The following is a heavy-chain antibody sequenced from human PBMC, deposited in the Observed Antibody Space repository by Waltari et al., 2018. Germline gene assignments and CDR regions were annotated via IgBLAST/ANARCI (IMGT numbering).Heavy chain of an antibody. Sequence: EVQLVESGGGLVKPGGSLRLSWTASGFTLSNAWRNWVRQAPGKGLEWVSRINSDGSSTNYADSVKGRFTISRDNSKNTLYLQMNSLRAEDTALYYCAKLGSRHQALNFDYWGQGTLVTVSS. V-gene: IGHV3-74*02. CDR2: INSDGSST. CDR1: GFTLSNAW. D-gene: IGHD3-16*01. J-gene: IGHJ4*02. CDR3: AKLGSRHQALNFDY.